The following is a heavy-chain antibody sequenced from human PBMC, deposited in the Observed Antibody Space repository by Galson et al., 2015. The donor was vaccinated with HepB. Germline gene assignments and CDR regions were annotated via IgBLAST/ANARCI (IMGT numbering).Heavy chain of an antibody. V-gene: IGHV3-23*01. D-gene: IGHD4-17*01. CDR2: ISGSGDST. CDR3: AKDLYYGDVSTFDY. J-gene: IGHJ4*02. CDR1: GFMFSSQA. Sequence: SLRLSCAASGFMFSSQAMTWVRQAPGKGLEWVSGISGSGDSTYYADSVKGRFTISRDNSKNTLYLQLNSLRAEDTAVYYCAKDLYYGDVSTFDYWGQGTLVTVSS.